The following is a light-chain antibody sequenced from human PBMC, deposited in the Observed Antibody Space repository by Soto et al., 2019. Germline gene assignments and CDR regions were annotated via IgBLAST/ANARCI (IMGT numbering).Light chain of an antibody. Sequence: EIVLTQSPATQSLSPGERATLSSRASQSVSNYLAWYQQKPGQAPRLLIYDTFNRATGIPARFSGSGFGTDFTLTISSLEPEDFAVYYCQQRSNWPPLTFGQGTRLEIK. CDR2: DTF. CDR1: QSVSNY. J-gene: IGKJ5*01. CDR3: QQRSNWPPLT. V-gene: IGKV3-11*01.